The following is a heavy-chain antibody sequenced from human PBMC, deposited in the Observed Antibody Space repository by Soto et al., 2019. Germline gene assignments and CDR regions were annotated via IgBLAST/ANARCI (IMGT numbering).Heavy chain of an antibody. V-gene: IGHV4-4*02. D-gene: IGHD6-19*01. Sequence: SETLSLTCAVSGDSVTRSNWWSWVRQSPGKGLEWIGEIYHSGNTKYNPSLKSRITMSVDKAKNQFSLRMTSVTAADTAVYYCATSGWNEDFYYYYGTDVWGQGTTVTVFS. J-gene: IGHJ6*02. CDR1: GDSVTRSNW. CDR3: ATSGWNEDFYYYYGTDV. CDR2: IYHSGNT.